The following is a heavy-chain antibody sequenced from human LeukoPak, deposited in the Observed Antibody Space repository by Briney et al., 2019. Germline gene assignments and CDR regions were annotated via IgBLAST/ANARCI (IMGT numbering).Heavy chain of an antibody. CDR3: ARVANENEVVTIFGVVPTWKAFDI. V-gene: IGHV1-2*02. CDR1: GYTSTGYY. D-gene: IGHD3-3*01. J-gene: IGHJ3*02. CDR2: INPNSGGT. Sequence: ASVKVSCKASGYTSTGYYMHWVRQAPGQGLEWMGWINPNSGGTNYAQKLQGRVTMTTDTSTSTAYMELRSLRSDDTAVYYCARVANENEVVTIFGVVPTWKAFDIWGQGTMVTVSS.